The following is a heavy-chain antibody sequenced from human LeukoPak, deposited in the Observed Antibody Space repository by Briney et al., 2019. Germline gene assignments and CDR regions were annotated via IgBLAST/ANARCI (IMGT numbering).Heavy chain of an antibody. CDR2: IIPIFGTA. CDR3: ARTSAVYDFWSAPGY. Sequence: SVKVSCKASGGTFNSSGISWVRQAPGQGLEWMGGIIPIFGTANYAQKFQGRVTITADESTSTAYMELSSLRSEDTAVYYCARTSAVYDFWSAPGYWGQGTLVTVSS. CDR1: GGTFNSSG. J-gene: IGHJ4*02. D-gene: IGHD3-3*01. V-gene: IGHV1-69*13.